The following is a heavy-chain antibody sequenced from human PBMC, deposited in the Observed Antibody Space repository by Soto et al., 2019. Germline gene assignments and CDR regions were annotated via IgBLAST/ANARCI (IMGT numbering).Heavy chain of an antibody. V-gene: IGHV4-34*01. J-gene: IGHJ3*02. CDR1: GGFVSSGSYY. D-gene: IGHD1-1*01. Sequence: QVQLQQWGAGLLKPSETLSLTCAVYGGFVSSGSYYWSWIRQPPGKGLEWIGEMSHSGGTHFNPCLKSRVPLSVDTSKNQFSLKMSSVTAADTALYYCARVERGTATTVVDAFDIWGPGTMVTVSS. CDR2: MSHSGGT. CDR3: ARVERGTATTVVDAFDI.